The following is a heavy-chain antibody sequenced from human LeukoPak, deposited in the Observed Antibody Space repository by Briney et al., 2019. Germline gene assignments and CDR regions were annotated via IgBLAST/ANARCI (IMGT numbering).Heavy chain of an antibody. J-gene: IGHJ4*02. D-gene: IGHD3-22*01. Sequence: SSVKVSCKASGGTFSSYAISWVRQAPGQGLEWMGWISAYNGNTNYAQKLQGRVTMTTDTSTSTAYMELRSLRSDDTAVYYCARFVEQPPPSLGLYYFDYWGQGTLVTVSS. CDR2: ISAYNGNT. V-gene: IGHV1-18*01. CDR3: ARFVEQPPPSLGLYYFDY. CDR1: GGTFSSYA.